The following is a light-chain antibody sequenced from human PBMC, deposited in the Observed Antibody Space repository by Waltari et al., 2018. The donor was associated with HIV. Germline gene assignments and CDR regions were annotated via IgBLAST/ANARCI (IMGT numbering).Light chain of an antibody. Sequence: EIVMTQAPLSSAVTLGQPASISCRSSQSLVNTDGTTYLSWLHQRPGQPPRLLIYTISNRFSGVPDRFSGSGAGTDFTLRISRVELEDVGVYYCMQATQFPYTFGQGTRLDIK. J-gene: IGKJ2*01. CDR1: QSLVNTDGTTY. CDR3: MQATQFPYT. V-gene: IGKV2-24*01. CDR2: TIS.